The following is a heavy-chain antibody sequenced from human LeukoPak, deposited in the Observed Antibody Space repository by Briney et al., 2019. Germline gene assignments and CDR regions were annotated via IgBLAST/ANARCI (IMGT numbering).Heavy chain of an antibody. CDR3: AGMATGFDY. CDR1: GFTFSSYA. D-gene: IGHD5-24*01. Sequence: GGSLRLSCAASGFTFSSYAMHWVRQAPGKGLEWVAVISYDGSNKYYADSVKGRFTISRDNSKNTLYLQMNSLRAEDTAVYYCAGMATGFDYWGQGALVTVSS. CDR2: ISYDGSNK. J-gene: IGHJ4*02. V-gene: IGHV3-30-3*01.